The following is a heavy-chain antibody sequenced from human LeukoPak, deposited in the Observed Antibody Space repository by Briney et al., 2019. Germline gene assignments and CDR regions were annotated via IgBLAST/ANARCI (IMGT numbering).Heavy chain of an antibody. CDR1: GGTFSSYA. D-gene: IGHD3-3*01. J-gene: IGHJ4*02. CDR3: ARDHYDFWSGYSSSFDY. CDR2: IIPIFGTA. V-gene: IGHV1-69*01. Sequence: SVTVSCTASGGTFSSYAISWVRQAPGQGLEWMGGIIPIFGTANYAQKFQGRVTITADESTSTAYMELSSLRSEDTAVYYCARDHYDFWSGYSSSFDYWGQGTLVTVSS.